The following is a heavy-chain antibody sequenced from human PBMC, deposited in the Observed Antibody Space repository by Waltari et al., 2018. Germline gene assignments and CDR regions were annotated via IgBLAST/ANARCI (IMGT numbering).Heavy chain of an antibody. D-gene: IGHD3-10*01. CDR1: GYSISSGYY. J-gene: IGHJ6*02. Sequence: QVQLQESGPGLVKPSETLSLTCAVSGYSISSGYYWGWIRQPPGKGLEWIGSIYHSGSTYYNPSRKSRVTISVDTSKNQFALKLSSVTAADTAVYYCARSHSGDYYYGMDVWGQGTTVTVSS. CDR3: ARSHSGDYYYGMDV. V-gene: IGHV4-38-2*01. CDR2: IYHSGST.